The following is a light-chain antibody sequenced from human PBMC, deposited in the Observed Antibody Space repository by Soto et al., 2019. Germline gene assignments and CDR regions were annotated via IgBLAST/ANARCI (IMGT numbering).Light chain of an antibody. Sequence: QSVLTQPPSVSGAPGQRVTISCTGSSSNIGAGFDVHWYQQLPGTAPKLLIYDDYNRPSGVPDRFSGSKSGTSASLAITGLQAEDEADYYCQSYDSSLGKVFGGGTKLTVL. CDR2: DDY. CDR3: QSYDSSLGKV. V-gene: IGLV1-40*01. J-gene: IGLJ2*01. CDR1: SSNIGAGFD.